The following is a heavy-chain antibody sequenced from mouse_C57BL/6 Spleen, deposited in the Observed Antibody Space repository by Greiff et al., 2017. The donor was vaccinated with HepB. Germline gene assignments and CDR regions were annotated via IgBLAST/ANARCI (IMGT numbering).Heavy chain of an antibody. J-gene: IGHJ1*03. CDR3: AREIYYGSSHWYFDV. CDR1: GYSITSGYD. D-gene: IGHD1-1*01. V-gene: IGHV3-1*01. CDR2: ISYSGST. Sequence: EVKLMESGPGMVKPSQSLSLTCTVTGYSITSGYDWHWIRHFPGNKLEWMGYISYSGSTNYNPSLKSRISITHDTSKNHFFLKLNSVTTEDTATYYCAREIYYGSSHWYFDVWGTGTTVTVSS.